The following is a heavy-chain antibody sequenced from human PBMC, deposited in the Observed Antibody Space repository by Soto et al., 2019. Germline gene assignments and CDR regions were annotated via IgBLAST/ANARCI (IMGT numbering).Heavy chain of an antibody. J-gene: IGHJ4*02. D-gene: IGHD6-13*01. V-gene: IGHV3-9*01. CDR3: AKDVGSSWLIDY. CDR2: ISWNSGSI. Sequence: GGSLRLSCAASGFTFDDYAMHWVRQAPGKGLEWVSGISWNSGSIGYADSVKGRFTISRDNSKNKLYLQMNSLRAEDTAVYYCAKDVGSSWLIDYWGQGT. CDR1: GFTFDDYA.